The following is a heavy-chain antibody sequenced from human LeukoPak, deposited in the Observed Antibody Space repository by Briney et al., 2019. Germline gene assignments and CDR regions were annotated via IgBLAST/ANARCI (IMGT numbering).Heavy chain of an antibody. V-gene: IGHV4-34*01. D-gene: IGHD2-15*01. CDR3: ARRLGYCSGGSCYWAWSDP. J-gene: IGHJ5*02. CDR1: GFTFSSYS. CDR2: INHSGST. Sequence: PGGSLRLSCAASGFTFSSYSMNWVRQAPGKGLEWIGEINHSGSTNYNPSLKSRVTISVDTSKNQFSLKLSSVTAADTAVYYCARRLGYCSGGSCYWAWSDPWGQGTLVTVSS.